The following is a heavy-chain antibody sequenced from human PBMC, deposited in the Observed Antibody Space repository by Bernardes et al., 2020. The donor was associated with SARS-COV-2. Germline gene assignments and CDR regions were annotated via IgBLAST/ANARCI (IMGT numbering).Heavy chain of an antibody. J-gene: IGHJ5*02. CDR1: GFTFSSYA. D-gene: IGHD2-2*01. Sequence: GGSLRLSCAASGFTFSSYAMSWVRQAPGKGLEWVSAISGSGGSTYYADSVKGRFTISRDNSKNTLYLQMNSLRAEDTAVYYCAKTGVVPAAGGYWFDPWGQGTLVTVSS. V-gene: IGHV3-23*01. CDR3: AKTGVVPAAGGYWFDP. CDR2: ISGSGGST.